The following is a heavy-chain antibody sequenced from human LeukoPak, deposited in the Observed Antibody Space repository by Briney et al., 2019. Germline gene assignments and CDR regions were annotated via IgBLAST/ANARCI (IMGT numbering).Heavy chain of an antibody. CDR3: ASGRGGYYYDSRIFNY. D-gene: IGHD3-22*01. Sequence: HRGSLRLSCAASGFTFSNHWMHWVRQAPGKGLEWVSSITSRSSYIYHADSVRGRFTISRDTAKNSLFLQMNSLRAEDTAVYYCASGRGGYYYDSRIFNYWGQGTLVTVSS. V-gene: IGHV3-21*01. J-gene: IGHJ4*02. CDR2: ITSRSSYI. CDR1: GFTFSNHW.